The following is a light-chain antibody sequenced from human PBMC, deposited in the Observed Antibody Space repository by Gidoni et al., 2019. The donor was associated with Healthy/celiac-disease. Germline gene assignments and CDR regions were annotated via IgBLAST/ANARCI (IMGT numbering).Light chain of an antibody. CDR2: AAS. V-gene: IGKV1-39*01. J-gene: IGKJ2*01. CDR1: QSISSC. CDR3: HQSYSTPYT. Sequence: DIQMTQPPSSLSASAGDRATITCRASQSISSCLNWYQQKTGKAPKLLIYAASSLQDRVPSRFSGSGSGTDFTLTISSLQPEDFAAYYCHQSYSTPYTFGQXTKLEIK.